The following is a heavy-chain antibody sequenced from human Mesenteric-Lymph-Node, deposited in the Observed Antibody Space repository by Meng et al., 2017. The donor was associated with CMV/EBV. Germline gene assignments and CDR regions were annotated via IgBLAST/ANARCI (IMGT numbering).Heavy chain of an antibody. CDR1: GGTFSSYA. CDR3: ARGRNIVVVPAAISDYYYGMDV. J-gene: IGHJ6*02. D-gene: IGHD2-2*02. V-gene: IGHV1-69*05. CDR2: IIPIFGTA. Sequence: SVKVSCKASGGTFSSYAISWVRQAPGQRLEWMGGIIPIFGTANYAQKFQGRVTITTDESTSTAYMELSSLRSEDTAVYYCARGRNIVVVPAAISDYYYGMDVWGQGTTVTVSS.